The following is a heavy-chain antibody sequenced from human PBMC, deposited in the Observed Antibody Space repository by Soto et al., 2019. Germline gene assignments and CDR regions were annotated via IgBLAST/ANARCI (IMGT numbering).Heavy chain of an antibody. Sequence: SETLSLTCAVSGDSISSSVWWTWVRQPPGKGLEWTGEVFHTGDTYFNPSLRSRVAMSVDKSTNEFSLKVTSVTAADTAIYYCARKAWVRFDYWGQGALVTVSS. CDR1: GDSISSSVW. CDR2: VFHTGDT. D-gene: IGHD7-27*01. V-gene: IGHV4-4*02. CDR3: ARKAWVRFDY. J-gene: IGHJ4*02.